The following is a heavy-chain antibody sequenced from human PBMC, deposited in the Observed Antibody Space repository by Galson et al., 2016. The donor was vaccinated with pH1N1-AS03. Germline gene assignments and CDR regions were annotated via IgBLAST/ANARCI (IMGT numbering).Heavy chain of an antibody. CDR1: GDSVSSDRAA. V-gene: IGHV6-1*01. J-gene: IGHJ1*01. Sequence: CAISGDSVSSDRAAWNWIRQSPSRGLEWLGRTYYRSKWYYDYAVSVGSRMTIRPDTSKNQVSLQLNSVTPEDTAVYYCARGGLGTTVSLFQLWGQGTRVNVSS. D-gene: IGHD1/OR15-1a*01. CDR2: TYYRSKWYY. CDR3: ARGGLGTTVSLFQL.